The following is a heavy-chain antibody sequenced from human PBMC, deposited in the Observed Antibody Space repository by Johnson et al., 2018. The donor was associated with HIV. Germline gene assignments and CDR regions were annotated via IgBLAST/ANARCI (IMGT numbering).Heavy chain of an antibody. D-gene: IGHD5-12*01. CDR3: AMDRLWIDAFDI. CDR1: GFTFSSYG. J-gene: IGHJ3*02. V-gene: IGHV3-30*02. Sequence: QVQVVESGGGVVQPGGSLRLSCAASGFTFSSYGMHWVRQAQGKGLEWVAFIRYDGSNKYYADSVKGRFTISRDNSKNTLYLQMNSLRAEDTAVYYCAMDRLWIDAFDIWGQGTVVTVSS. CDR2: IRYDGSNK.